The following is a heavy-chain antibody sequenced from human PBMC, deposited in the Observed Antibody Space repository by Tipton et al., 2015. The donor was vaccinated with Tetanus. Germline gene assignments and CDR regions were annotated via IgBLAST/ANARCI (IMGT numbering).Heavy chain of an antibody. D-gene: IGHD2-21*01. CDR3: ARERIEAFYYHGLDV. CDR2: IYYSGTT. Sequence: TLSLTCTVSGGSIRDHIWSWIRQPPGKGLEWIGYIYYSGTTQYNPSLQSRVTISVDTSKNQFSLQLAFVTAADTAIYYCARERIEAFYYHGLDVWGPGTTVTVSS. V-gene: IGHV4-59*11. CDR1: GGSIRDHI. J-gene: IGHJ6*02.